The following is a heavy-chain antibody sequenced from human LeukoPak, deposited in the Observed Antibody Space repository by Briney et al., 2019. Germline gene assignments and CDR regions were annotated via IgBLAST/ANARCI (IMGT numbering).Heavy chain of an antibody. CDR2: IIPIFGTA. CDR3: ARDTTGWEGMSDDAFDI. V-gene: IGHV1-69*06. D-gene: IGHD1-26*01. J-gene: IGHJ3*02. CDR1: GGTFSSYA. Sequence: ASVKVSCKASGGTFSSYAISWVRQAPGQGLECMGGIIPIFGTANYAQKFQGRVTITADKSTSTAYMELSSLRSEDTAVYYCARDTTGWEGMSDDAFDIWGQGTMVTVSS.